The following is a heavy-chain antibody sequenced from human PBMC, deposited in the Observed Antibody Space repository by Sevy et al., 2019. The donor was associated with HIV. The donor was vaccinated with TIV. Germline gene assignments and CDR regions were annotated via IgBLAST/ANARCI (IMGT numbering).Heavy chain of an antibody. V-gene: IGHV7-4-1*02. J-gene: IGHJ5*02. CDR2: INTNTGNP. Sequence: ASVKVSCKASGYTFTSYAVNWVRQAPGQGLEWMGWINTNTGNPTYAQGFTGRFVFSLDTSVSTAYLQISSLKAEDTAVYYCARPGYCSSTSCYNNWFDPWGQGTLVTVSS. CDR1: GYTFTSYA. CDR3: ARPGYCSSTSCYNNWFDP. D-gene: IGHD2-2*02.